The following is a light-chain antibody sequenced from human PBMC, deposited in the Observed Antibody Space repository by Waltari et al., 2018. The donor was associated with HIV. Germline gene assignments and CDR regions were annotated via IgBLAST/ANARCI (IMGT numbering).Light chain of an antibody. CDR1: SGDVGGYNY. V-gene: IGLV2-11*01. CDR3: CSYAGSYTLI. J-gene: IGLJ2*01. Sequence: QSALTQPRSVSGSPGQPVTISCTGSSGDVGGYNYVSWDQHHPGKAPRLMSDDVTKRSAGVPDRCSGAKSGNTASLTISGLQAEDEADYYGCSYAGSYTLIFGGGTQLTVL. CDR2: DVT.